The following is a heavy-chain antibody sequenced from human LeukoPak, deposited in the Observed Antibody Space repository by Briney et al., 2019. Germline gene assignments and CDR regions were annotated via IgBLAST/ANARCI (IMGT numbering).Heavy chain of an antibody. CDR3: AREPRGYYYMDV. CDR1: GYTFTSYD. Sequence: ASVKVSCKASGYTFTSYDINWVRQATGHGLEWMGWMNPNSGNTGYAQKFQGRVTMTRNTSISTAYMELSSLRSEDTAVYYCAREPRGYYYMDVWGKGTTVTVSS. D-gene: IGHD1-14*01. CDR2: MNPNSGNT. J-gene: IGHJ6*03. V-gene: IGHV1-8*01.